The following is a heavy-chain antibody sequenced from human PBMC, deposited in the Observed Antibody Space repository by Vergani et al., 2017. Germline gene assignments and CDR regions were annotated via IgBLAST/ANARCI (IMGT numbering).Heavy chain of an antibody. CDR3: AKDSVAGLGAFDI. J-gene: IGHJ3*02. V-gene: IGHV3-7*03. Sequence: EVQLVESGGGLVQPGGSLRLSCAASGFTFSSYWMSWVRQAPGKGLEWVANIKQDGSEKYYVDSVKGRFTISRDNAKNSLYLQMNSLRAEDTAVYYCAKDSVAGLGAFDIWGQGTMVTVSS. D-gene: IGHD6-19*01. CDR2: IKQDGSEK. CDR1: GFTFSSYW.